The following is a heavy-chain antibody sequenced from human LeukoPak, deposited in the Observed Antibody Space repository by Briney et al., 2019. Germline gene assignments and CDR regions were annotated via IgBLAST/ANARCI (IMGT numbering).Heavy chain of an antibody. D-gene: IGHD6-19*01. J-gene: IGHJ1*01. CDR3: TRGGPVAGTHKYFQH. V-gene: IGHV1-69*04. CDR1: GGTFSSYA. Sequence: ASVKVSCKASGGTFSSYAISWVRQAPGQGLEWMGRIIPILGIANYAQKFQGRVTLTRNTSISTAYMELSSLRSEDTAVYYCTRGGPVAGTHKYFQHWGQGTLVTVSS. CDR2: IIPILGIA.